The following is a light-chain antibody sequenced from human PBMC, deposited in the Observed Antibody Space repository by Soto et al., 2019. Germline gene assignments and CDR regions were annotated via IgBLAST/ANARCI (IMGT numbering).Light chain of an antibody. CDR1: SSDVGGYNY. Sequence: QSVLTQPASVSGSPGQSITISCTGTSSDVGGYNYVSWYQQHPGKAPKLMIYDVSNRPSGVSNRFSGSKSGNTASLTISGLQAEDEADYYCSSYTSSISYVFGTGIKVTVL. J-gene: IGLJ1*01. CDR2: DVS. CDR3: SSYTSSISYV. V-gene: IGLV2-14*01.